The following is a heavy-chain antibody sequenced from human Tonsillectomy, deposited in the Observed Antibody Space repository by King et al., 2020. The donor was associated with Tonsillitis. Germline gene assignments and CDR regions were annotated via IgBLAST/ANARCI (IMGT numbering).Heavy chain of an antibody. V-gene: IGHV5-51*03. CDR2: IYPGDSDT. D-gene: IGHD2-2*01. Sequence: VQLVESGAEVKKPGDSLTISCTGSGYSFTTYWIGWVRQMPGKGLEWMGIIYPGDSDTRYSPSFQGQVTISADKSISTAYLQWSSLKASDTAMYYCASTSEDIVVVPAAFDYWGQGTLVTVSS. CDR3: ASTSEDIVVVPAAFDY. CDR1: GYSFTTYW. J-gene: IGHJ4*02.